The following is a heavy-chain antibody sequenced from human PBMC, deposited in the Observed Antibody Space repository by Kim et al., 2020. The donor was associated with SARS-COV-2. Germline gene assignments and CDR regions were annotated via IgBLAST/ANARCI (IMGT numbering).Heavy chain of an antibody. J-gene: IGHJ4*02. D-gene: IGHD3-3*01. V-gene: IGHV3-23*01. CDR3: AKREGWVPGVGLLQAFDY. Sequence: KGRFTISRDNSKNTLYLQMNSLRAEDTAVYYCAKREGWVPGVGLLQAFDYWGQGTLVTVSS.